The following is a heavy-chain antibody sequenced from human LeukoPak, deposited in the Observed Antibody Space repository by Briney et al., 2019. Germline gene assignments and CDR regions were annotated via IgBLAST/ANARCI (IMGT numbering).Heavy chain of an antibody. Sequence: SETLSLTCTVSGGSISSYYWSWIRQPPGKGLEWIGYIYYSGSTNYNPSLKSRVTISVDTSKNQFSLKLSPVTAADTAVYYCARLASYYYDSSGYFDYWGQGTLVTVSS. CDR2: IYYSGST. V-gene: IGHV4-59*08. J-gene: IGHJ4*02. CDR1: GGSISSYY. CDR3: ARLASYYYDSSGYFDY. D-gene: IGHD3-22*01.